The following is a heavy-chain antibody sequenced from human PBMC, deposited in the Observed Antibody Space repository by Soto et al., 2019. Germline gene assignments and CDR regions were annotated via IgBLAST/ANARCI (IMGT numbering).Heavy chain of an antibody. Sequence: PGGSLRLSCTASGITFGDNAMTWFRQAPGKGLEWVGFITSKPYGGTPHYAASVKGRFTISRDDSKSIAYLQMNSLRTEDTAVYYCSRLGRATRPEQAFDMWGRGTMVTVSS. CDR2: ITSKPYGGTP. V-gene: IGHV3-49*03. CDR1: GITFGDNA. J-gene: IGHJ3*02. CDR3: SRLGRATRPEQAFDM. D-gene: IGHD5-12*01.